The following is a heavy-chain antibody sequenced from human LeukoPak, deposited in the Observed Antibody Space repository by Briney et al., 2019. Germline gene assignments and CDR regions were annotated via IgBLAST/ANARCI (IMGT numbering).Heavy chain of an antibody. Sequence: GGSLRLSCAASGFPFSGSGMHWVRQAPGKGLEWVAVIWYDGSTKYYADSVKGRFTISRDNSKNTLSLQLNSLRAEDTAVYYCARTMDSSSWYPDAFDIWGQGTMVTVSS. D-gene: IGHD6-13*01. CDR2: IWYDGSTK. J-gene: IGHJ3*02. V-gene: IGHV3-33*01. CDR3: ARTMDSSSWYPDAFDI. CDR1: GFPFSGSG.